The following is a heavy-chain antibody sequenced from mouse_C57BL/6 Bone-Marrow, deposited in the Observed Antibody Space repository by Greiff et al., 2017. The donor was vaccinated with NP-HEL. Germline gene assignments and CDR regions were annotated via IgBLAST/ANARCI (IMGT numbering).Heavy chain of an antibody. CDR2: ITPNYGTT. CDR1: GYSFTDYN. Sequence: VQLQQSGPELVKPGASVKISCKASGYSFTDYNMNWVKQSNGKSLEWIGVITPNYGTTSYNQKFKGKATLTVDQSSSTAYMQLNSLTSEDSAVYYCARSITTVVDWYFDVWGTGTTVTVSS. V-gene: IGHV1-39*01. J-gene: IGHJ1*03. D-gene: IGHD1-1*01. CDR3: ARSITTVVDWYFDV.